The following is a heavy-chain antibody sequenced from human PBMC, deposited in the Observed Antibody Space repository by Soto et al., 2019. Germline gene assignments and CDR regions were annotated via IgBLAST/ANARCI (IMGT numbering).Heavy chain of an antibody. J-gene: IGHJ5*02. V-gene: IGHV4-59*01. CDR1: GGSIRSYY. Sequence: KPSETLSLTCTVSGGSIRSYYWSWIRQSPGKGLEWIGYIYYSGSTTYNPSLKSRVTISVDTSKNQFSLKLSSVTTADTAVYYCAREDSCSGSMFDPWAQGTLVPVSS. CDR3: AREDSCSGSMFDP. CDR2: IYYSGST. D-gene: IGHD6-13*01.